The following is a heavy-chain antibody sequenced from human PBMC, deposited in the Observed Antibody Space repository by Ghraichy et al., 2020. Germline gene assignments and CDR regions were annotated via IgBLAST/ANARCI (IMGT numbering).Heavy chain of an antibody. J-gene: IGHJ5*02. V-gene: IGHV3-33*01. Sequence: LNISCAASGFTFSSYGMHWVRQAPGKGLEWVAVIWYDGSNKYYADSVKGRFTISRDNSKNTLYLQMNSLRAEDTAVYYCARNSGSYYRGRFDPWGQGTLVTVSS. D-gene: IGHD1-26*01. CDR3: ARNSGSYYRGRFDP. CDR1: GFTFSSYG. CDR2: IWYDGSNK.